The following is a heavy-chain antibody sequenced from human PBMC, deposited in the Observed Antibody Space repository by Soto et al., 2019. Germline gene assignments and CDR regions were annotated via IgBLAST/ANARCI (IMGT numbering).Heavy chain of an antibody. Sequence: SQTLSLTCTVSGGPISSYYCSCIRQHPGKGLEWIGYIYYSGSTNYNPSLKSRVTISVDTSKNQFSLKLSSVTAADTAVYYCARDFIPNYYASGVSLGAFDIWGQGTMVTVSS. CDR3: ARDFIPNYYASGVSLGAFDI. D-gene: IGHD3-10*01. J-gene: IGHJ3*02. CDR2: IYYSGST. V-gene: IGHV4-59*12. CDR1: GGPISSYY.